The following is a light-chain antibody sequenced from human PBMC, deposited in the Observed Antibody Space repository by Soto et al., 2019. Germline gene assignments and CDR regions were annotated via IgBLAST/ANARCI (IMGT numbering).Light chain of an antibody. J-gene: IGKJ2*01. CDR2: AAS. V-gene: IGKV1-6*01. Sequence: AIQMTQSPSSLSASVVDRVTITCRASQGIRNDLGWYQQKPGKAPKLLIYAASTLHSGVPSRFSGSGSGTDFTLTISSLQPEDFAAYYCLQDFSYPYTFGQGTKLEI. CDR1: QGIRND. CDR3: LQDFSYPYT.